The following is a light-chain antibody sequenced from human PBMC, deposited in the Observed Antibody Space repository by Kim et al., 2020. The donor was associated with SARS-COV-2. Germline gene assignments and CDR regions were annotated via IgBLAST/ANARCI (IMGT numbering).Light chain of an antibody. CDR3: QQGNTAPWT. J-gene: IGKJ1*01. Sequence: DIQMTQSPSSLSASVGDTVTITCRASQDISTYLAWFQLKPGKAPKLLIYAASALQPGVPSRFSGSGSGTDFTLTVTSLQPEDVATYYCQQGNTAPWTFGQGTKVDIK. CDR2: AAS. CDR1: QDISTY. V-gene: IGKV1-27*01.